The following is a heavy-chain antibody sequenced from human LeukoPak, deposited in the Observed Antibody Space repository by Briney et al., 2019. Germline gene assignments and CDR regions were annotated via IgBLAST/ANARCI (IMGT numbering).Heavy chain of an antibody. Sequence: SETLSLTCAVSGYSISSGYYWGWIRQPPGKGLEWIGYIYYSGSTYYNPSLKSRVTISVDTSKNQFSLKLSSVTAADTAVYYCAGLRYSGAYWGQGTLVTVSS. CDR2: IYYSGST. CDR3: AGLRYSGAY. D-gene: IGHD3-9*01. V-gene: IGHV4-38-2*01. CDR1: GYSISSGYY. J-gene: IGHJ4*02.